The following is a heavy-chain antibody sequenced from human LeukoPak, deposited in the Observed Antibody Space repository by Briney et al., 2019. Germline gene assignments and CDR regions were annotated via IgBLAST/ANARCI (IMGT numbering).Heavy chain of an antibody. CDR3: ARRRTMFGYFAGEFDY. CDR2: IYYSGSI. V-gene: IGHV4-39*01. Sequence: PSETLSLTCTVSGGSTSSSSYYWGWIRQPPGRGLEWIGSIYYSGSINNNPSLKSRVTISVDTSKNQFSLKLNSVTAADTAVYYCARRRTMFGYFAGEFDYWGQGTLVTVSS. J-gene: IGHJ4*02. D-gene: IGHD3-10*02. CDR1: GGSTSSSSYY.